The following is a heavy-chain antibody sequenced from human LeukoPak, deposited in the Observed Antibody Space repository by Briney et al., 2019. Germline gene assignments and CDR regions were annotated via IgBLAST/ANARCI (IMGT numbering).Heavy chain of an antibody. CDR2: IRSKAYGGTT. CDR1: GFTFGDYA. CDR3: TRENSKYYYDSSGYYSPYYYYYMDV. J-gene: IGHJ6*03. V-gene: IGHV3-49*03. Sequence: GGSLRLSCTASGFTFGDYAMSWFRQAPGKGLEWVGFIRSKAYGGTTEYAASVKGRFTISRDDSKSIAYLQMNSLKTEDTAVYYCTRENSKYYYDSSGYYSPYYYYYMDVWGKGTTVTVSS. D-gene: IGHD3-22*01.